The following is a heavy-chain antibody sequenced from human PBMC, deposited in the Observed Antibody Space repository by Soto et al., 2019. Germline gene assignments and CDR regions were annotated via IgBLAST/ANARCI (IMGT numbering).Heavy chain of an antibody. Sequence: EVQLVESGGGLVQPGRSLRLSCAASGFTFDDYAMHWVRQAPGKGLEWVSGISWNSGSIGYADSVKGRFTISRDNAKNSLYLQMNSLRAEDTALYYCAKDWSGNYYYMDVWGKGTTVTVSS. CDR2: ISWNSGSI. V-gene: IGHV3-9*01. CDR1: GFTFDDYA. D-gene: IGHD1-26*01. J-gene: IGHJ6*03. CDR3: AKDWSGNYYYMDV.